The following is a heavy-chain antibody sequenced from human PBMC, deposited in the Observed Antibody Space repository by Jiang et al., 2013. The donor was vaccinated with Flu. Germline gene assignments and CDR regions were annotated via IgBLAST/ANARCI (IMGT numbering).Heavy chain of an antibody. D-gene: IGHD4/OR15-4a*01. V-gene: IGHV4-59*01. CDR2: IYYSGST. Sequence: PGLVKPSETLSLTCTVSGGSISSYYWSWIRQPPGKGLEWIGYIYYSGSTNYNPSLKSRVTISVDTSKNQFSLKLSSVTAADTAVYYCARSPYTRDYGWYFDLWGRGTLVTVSS. CDR1: GGSISSYY. CDR3: ARSPYTRDYGWYFDL. J-gene: IGHJ2*01.